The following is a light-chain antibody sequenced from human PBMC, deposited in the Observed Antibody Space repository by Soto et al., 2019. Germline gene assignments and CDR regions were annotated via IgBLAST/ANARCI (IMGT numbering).Light chain of an antibody. CDR3: QQYGSSPLFA. CDR2: GTS. V-gene: IGKV3-20*01. CDR1: QSVSSNH. J-gene: IGKJ3*01. Sequence: EIVLTQSPGTLSLSPGERATLSCRASQSVSSNHLAWYQQRAGQAPRLLIYGTSSRATGIPDRFSGSGSGTDFTLTISSLEPEDFAVYYCQQYGSSPLFAFGPGTEVDLK.